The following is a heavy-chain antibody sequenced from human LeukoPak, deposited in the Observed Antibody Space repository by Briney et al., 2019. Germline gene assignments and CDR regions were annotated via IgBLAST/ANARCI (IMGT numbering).Heavy chain of an antibody. D-gene: IGHD5-18*01. CDR3: ARAYSYGLILDY. J-gene: IGHJ4*02. CDR1: GGSISSSSYY. V-gene: IGHV4-39*07. Sequence: PSETLSLTCTVSGGSISSSSYYWGWIRQPPGKGLEWIGSIYYSGSTYYNPSLKSRVTISVDTSKNQFSLKLSSVTAADTAVYYCARAYSYGLILDYWGQGTLVTVSS. CDR2: IYYSGST.